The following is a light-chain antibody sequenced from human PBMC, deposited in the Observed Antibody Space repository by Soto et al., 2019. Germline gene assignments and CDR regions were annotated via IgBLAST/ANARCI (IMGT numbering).Light chain of an antibody. V-gene: IGKV3-20*01. CDR2: GAS. CDR1: QSVSSNY. Sequence: EIVLTQSPGTLSLSPGERATLSCRASQSVSSNYLAWYQQKPGQAPRLLMYGASSRATGIPDRFSGSGSGTDFTLTISRLEPEDFAVYYCQQYDTSPPVYTFVQGTKLEIK. J-gene: IGKJ2*01. CDR3: QQYDTSPPVYT.